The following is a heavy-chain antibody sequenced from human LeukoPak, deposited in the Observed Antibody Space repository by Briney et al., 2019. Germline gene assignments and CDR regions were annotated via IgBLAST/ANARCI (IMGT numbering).Heavy chain of an antibody. D-gene: IGHD2-2*01. CDR1: GFTFDDYA. V-gene: IGHV3-9*01. CDR3: AKVGVGDAFDI. CDR2: ISWNSGSI. Sequence: GGSLRLSCAASGFTFDDYAMHWVRQAPGKGLEWVSGISWNSGSIGYADSVKGRFTISRDNAKNSLYLQMNSLRAEDTALYYCAKVGVGDAFDIWGQGTMVTVSS. J-gene: IGHJ3*02.